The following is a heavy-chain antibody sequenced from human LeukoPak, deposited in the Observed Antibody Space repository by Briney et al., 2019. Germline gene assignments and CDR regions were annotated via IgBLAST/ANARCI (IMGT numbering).Heavy chain of an antibody. V-gene: IGHV4-59*12. J-gene: IGHJ5*02. CDR2: IYYSGST. CDR3: ARDLSYDFWSGYSDWFDP. D-gene: IGHD3-3*01. Sequence: SETLSLTCTVSGGSISSYYWSWIRQPPGKGLEWIGYIYYSGSTNYNPSLKSRVTMSVDTSKNQFSLKLSSVTAADTAVYYCARDLSYDFWSGYSDWFDPRGQGTLGTVS. CDR1: GGSISSYY.